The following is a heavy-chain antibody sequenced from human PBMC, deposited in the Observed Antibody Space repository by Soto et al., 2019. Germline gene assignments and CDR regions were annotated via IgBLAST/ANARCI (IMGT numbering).Heavy chain of an antibody. J-gene: IGHJ4*02. D-gene: IGHD3-16*01. V-gene: IGHV3-33*01. CDR3: ARDQGGQSGNFIFDT. CDR2: MWYHGRDL. CDR1: GFSFSDYV. Sequence: QVQLVESGGGVVQPGRSLRLPCAASGFSFSDYVMHWVRQAPGKGLDWVAVMWYHGRDLFYADSVKGRFTISRDNSKNTLYLQMNSLRAEDTAVYYCARDQGGQSGNFIFDTWGQGTLVTVSS.